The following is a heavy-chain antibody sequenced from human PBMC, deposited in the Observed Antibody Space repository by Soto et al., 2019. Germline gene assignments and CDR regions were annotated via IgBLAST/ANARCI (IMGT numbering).Heavy chain of an antibody. CDR1: GFTVSKNY. J-gene: IGHJ4*02. CDR2: IYTGGST. Sequence: EVQLVESGGALIQPGGSLRLSCAVSGFTVSKNYMSWVRQGPGTGLEWVSSIYTGGSTYYADSVKGRFTISRDDSKNTLFLQMNSLRADDTAVYYCARDTSGWKEGGFDYWGQGTLVTVSS. D-gene: IGHD6-19*01. CDR3: ARDTSGWKEGGFDY. V-gene: IGHV3-53*01.